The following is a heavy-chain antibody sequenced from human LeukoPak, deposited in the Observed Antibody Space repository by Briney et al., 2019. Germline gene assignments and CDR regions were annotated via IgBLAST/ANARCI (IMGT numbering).Heavy chain of an antibody. J-gene: IGHJ4*02. CDR3: ASPVEVAGRGGF. V-gene: IGHV3-23*01. CDR2: ISGSGGST. CDR1: GFTFSSYA. Sequence: GGSLRLSCAASGFTFSSYAMSWVRQAPGKGLEWVSAISGSGGSTYYADSVKGRSTISRDNSKNTLYLQMNSLRAEDTALYYCASPVEVAGRGGFWGQGTLVTVSS. D-gene: IGHD6-19*01.